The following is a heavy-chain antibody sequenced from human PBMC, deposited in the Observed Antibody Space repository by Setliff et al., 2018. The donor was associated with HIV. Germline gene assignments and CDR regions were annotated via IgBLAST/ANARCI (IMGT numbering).Heavy chain of an antibody. V-gene: IGHV5-51*01. Sequence: PGESLKLSCKGSGYSFTSYWVAWVRQMPGKGLEWMGIIYPDDSDTRYTPSYQGRIIMSIDRFRSTAYLQWRSLTPSDSALYYCARQRPPGYSSPYTIEYWGQGTLVTVSS. D-gene: IGHD6-13*01. CDR1: GYSFTSYW. J-gene: IGHJ4*02. CDR2: IYPDDSDT. CDR3: ARQRPPGYSSPYTIEY.